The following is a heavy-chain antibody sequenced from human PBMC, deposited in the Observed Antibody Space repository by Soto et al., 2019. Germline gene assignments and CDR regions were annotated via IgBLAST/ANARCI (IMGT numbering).Heavy chain of an antibody. CDR3: ARTRRNEQQLVTRDAFDI. V-gene: IGHV3-33*01. CDR2: IWYDGSNK. Sequence: GGSLRLSCAASGFTFSSYGMHWVRQAPGKGLEWVAVIWYDGSNKYYADSVKGRFTISRDNSKNTLYLQMNSLRAEDTAVYYCARTRRNEQQLVTRDAFDIWGQGTMVTVSS. J-gene: IGHJ3*02. D-gene: IGHD6-13*01. CDR1: GFTFSSYG.